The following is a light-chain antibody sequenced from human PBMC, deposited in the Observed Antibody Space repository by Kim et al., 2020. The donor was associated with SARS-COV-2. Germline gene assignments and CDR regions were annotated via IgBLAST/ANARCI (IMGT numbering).Light chain of an antibody. Sequence: SPWETATLSCRASHSVSNNVAWYQQKPGQAPRLLIYGASTRATDVPARFSGSGSGTDFTLTISSLQSEDLAVYHCQQYDDWPPWTFGQGTKVDIK. J-gene: IGKJ1*01. CDR2: GAS. CDR3: QQYDDWPPWT. V-gene: IGKV3-15*01. CDR1: HSVSNN.